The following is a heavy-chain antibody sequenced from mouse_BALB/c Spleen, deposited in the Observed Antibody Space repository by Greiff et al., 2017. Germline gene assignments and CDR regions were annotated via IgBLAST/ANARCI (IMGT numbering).Heavy chain of an antibody. J-gene: IGHJ4*01. CDR3: ARGDYYGYGAMDY. CDR2: IYPGDGDT. CDR1: GYTFTSYW. D-gene: IGHD1-2*01. Sequence: VQLQQSGAELARPGASVKLSCKASGYTFTSYWMQWVKQRPGQGLEWIGAIYPGDGDTRYTQKFKGKATLTADKSSSTAYMQLSSLASEDSAVYYCARGDYYGYGAMDYWGQGTSVTVSS. V-gene: IGHV1-87*01.